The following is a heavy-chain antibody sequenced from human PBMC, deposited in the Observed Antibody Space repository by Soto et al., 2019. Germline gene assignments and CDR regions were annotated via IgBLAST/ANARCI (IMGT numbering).Heavy chain of an antibody. Sequence: QVQLVQSGAEVKKPGASVKVSCKVSGYSFTGYFMHWVRQAPGQGLEWMGWINPNSGGRNFAQKFQGRVTMTRDTSISTAYMELSGLTSDDTAFYYCARGSQPLRQWNGGSCYSNFDYWGQGTLVTFSS. CDR3: ARGSQPLRQWNGGSCYSNFDY. CDR1: GYSFTGYF. CDR2: INPNSGGR. J-gene: IGHJ4*02. V-gene: IGHV1-2*02. D-gene: IGHD2-15*01.